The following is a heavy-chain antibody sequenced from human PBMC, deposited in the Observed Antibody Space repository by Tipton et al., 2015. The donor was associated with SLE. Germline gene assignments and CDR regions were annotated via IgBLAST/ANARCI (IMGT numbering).Heavy chain of an antibody. V-gene: IGHV4-59*04. CDR3: AREPYREGFDY. CDR1: GGSISSHY. Sequence: TLSLTCTVSGGSISSHYWSWIRQPPGKGLEWIGYIYHSGSTFHNPSLKSRVTISVDTSKNQFSLKLSSVTAADTAVYYCAREPYREGFDYWGQGTLLTVSS. J-gene: IGHJ4*02. CDR2: IYHSGST. D-gene: IGHD1-14*01.